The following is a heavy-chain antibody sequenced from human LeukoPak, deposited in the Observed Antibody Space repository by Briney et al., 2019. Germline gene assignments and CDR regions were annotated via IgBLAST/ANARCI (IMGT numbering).Heavy chain of an antibody. J-gene: IGHJ4*02. CDR3: ARDPRDGYGHFDY. Sequence: GGSLRLSCVVSGFTFSGNHMNWVRQAPGKGLEWVSVIYSDGDTYYADSVKGRFTSSRDSSRNTLSLQMNSLKPEDTAVYYCARDPRDGYGHFDYWGQGTLVTVSS. CDR1: GFTFSGNH. CDR2: IYSDGDT. D-gene: IGHD5-24*01. V-gene: IGHV3-66*02.